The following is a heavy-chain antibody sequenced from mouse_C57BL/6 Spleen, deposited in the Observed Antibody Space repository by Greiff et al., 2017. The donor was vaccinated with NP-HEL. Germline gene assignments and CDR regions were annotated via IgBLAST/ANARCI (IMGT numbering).Heavy chain of an antibody. D-gene: IGHD2-4*01. CDR1: GYAFSSSW. V-gene: IGHV1-82*01. CDR2: IYPGDGDT. Sequence: QVQLKESGPELVKPGASVKISCKASGYAFSSSWMNWVKQRPGKGLEWIGRIYPGDGDTNYNGKFKGKATLTADKSSSTAYMQLSSLTSEDSAVYFCARSGDDDYDGGDYWGQGTTLTVSS. J-gene: IGHJ2*01. CDR3: ARSGDDDYDGGDY.